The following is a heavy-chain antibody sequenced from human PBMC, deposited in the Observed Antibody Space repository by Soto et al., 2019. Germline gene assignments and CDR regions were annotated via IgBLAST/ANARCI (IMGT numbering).Heavy chain of an antibody. CDR2: IYYSGST. Sequence: QVQLQESGPGLVKPSETLSLTCTVSGGSISSYYWSWIRQPPGKGLEWIGYIYYSGSTNYNPSLKSRVTISVDTSKNQFSLKLSSVTAADTAVYYCARDRLTYYDILTGYYKEGGAAFDIWGQGTMVTVSS. CDR3: ARDRLTYYDILTGYYKEGGAAFDI. V-gene: IGHV4-59*01. D-gene: IGHD3-9*01. J-gene: IGHJ3*02. CDR1: GGSISSYY.